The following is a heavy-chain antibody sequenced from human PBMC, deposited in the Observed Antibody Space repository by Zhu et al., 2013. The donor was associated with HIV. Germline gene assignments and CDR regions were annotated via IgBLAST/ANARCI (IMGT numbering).Heavy chain of an antibody. CDR1: GYTFTSYG. J-gene: IGHJ6*02. CDR2: ISAYNGNT. Sequence: QVQLVQSGAEVKKPGASVKVSCKASGYTFTSYGISWVRQAPGQGLEWMGWISAYNGNTNYAQKLQGRVTMTTDTSTSTAYMELRSLRSDDTAVYFCARDQEEQQLALYYHNYGMDVWGQGTTVTVSS. D-gene: IGHD6-13*01. V-gene: IGHV1-18*01. CDR3: ARDQEEQQLALYYHNYGMDV.